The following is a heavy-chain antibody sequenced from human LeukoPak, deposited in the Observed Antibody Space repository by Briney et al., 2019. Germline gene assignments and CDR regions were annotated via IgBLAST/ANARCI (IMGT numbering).Heavy chain of an antibody. CDR2: ISYDGSNK. Sequence: GGSLRLSCAASGFTFSSYAMHWVRQAPGKGLEWVAVISYDGSNKYYADSVKGRFTISRDNSQNTLYLQMNSLRAEDTAVYYCARDPDTAMALYYFDYWGQGTLVTVSS. J-gene: IGHJ4*02. D-gene: IGHD5-18*01. CDR3: ARDPDTAMALYYFDY. CDR1: GFTFSSYA. V-gene: IGHV3-30*04.